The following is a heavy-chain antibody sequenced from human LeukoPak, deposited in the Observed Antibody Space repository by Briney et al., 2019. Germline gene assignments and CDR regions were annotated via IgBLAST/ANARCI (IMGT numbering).Heavy chain of an antibody. Sequence: GESLKISCKGSGYIFTTYWITWVRQMPGKGLEWMGIINPGDSDTRYSPSFQGQVTISADKSISTAYLQWSSLKASDTAMYYCARVISSGYSPSVYFDLWGRGTLVTVSS. CDR3: ARVISSGYSPSVYFDL. V-gene: IGHV5-51*01. J-gene: IGHJ2*01. D-gene: IGHD3-22*01. CDR1: GYIFTTYW. CDR2: INPGDSDT.